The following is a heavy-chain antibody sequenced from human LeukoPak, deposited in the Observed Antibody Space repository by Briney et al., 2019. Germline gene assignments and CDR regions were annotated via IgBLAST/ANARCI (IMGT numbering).Heavy chain of an antibody. CDR3: AKDTGGSGQEVYFDY. D-gene: IGHD2-15*01. Sequence: GGSLRLSCAASGFTFSSYSMSWVRQAPGKGLEWVSAISGSGGSTYYADSVKGRFNISRDNSKNTLYLQMNSLRAEDTAVYYCAKDTGGSGQEVYFDYWGQGTLVTVSS. V-gene: IGHV3-23*01. CDR2: ISGSGGST. CDR1: GFTFSSYS. J-gene: IGHJ4*02.